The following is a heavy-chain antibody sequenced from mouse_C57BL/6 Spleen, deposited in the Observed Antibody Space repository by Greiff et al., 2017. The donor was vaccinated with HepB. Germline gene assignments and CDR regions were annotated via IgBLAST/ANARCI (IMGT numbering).Heavy chain of an antibody. J-gene: IGHJ2*01. CDR1: GYTFTDYE. V-gene: IGHV1-15*01. D-gene: IGHD1-1*01. CDR2: IDPETGGT. Sequence: QVQLKESGAELVRPGASVTLSCKASGYTFTDYEMHWVKQTPVHGLEWIGAIDPETGGTAYNQKFKGKAILTADKSSSTAYMELRSLTSEDSAVYYCTQLLRGYFDYWGQGTTLTVSS. CDR3: TQLLRGYFDY.